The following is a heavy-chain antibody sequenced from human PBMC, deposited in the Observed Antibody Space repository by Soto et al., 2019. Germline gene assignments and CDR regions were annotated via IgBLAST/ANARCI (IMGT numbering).Heavy chain of an antibody. D-gene: IGHD6-19*01. CDR2: IYTSASI. CDR1: GADINTYS. V-gene: IGHV4-4*07. Sequence: SETLSLTCSVSGADINTYSWTWIRQPAGKGLEWIGRIYTSASINYNPSLRGRVTLSVDTSTNQVSLKLASGTAADTAVYYCARDREAGYNFYYGMDVWGQGTTVTVSS. J-gene: IGHJ6*02. CDR3: ARDREAGYNFYYGMDV.